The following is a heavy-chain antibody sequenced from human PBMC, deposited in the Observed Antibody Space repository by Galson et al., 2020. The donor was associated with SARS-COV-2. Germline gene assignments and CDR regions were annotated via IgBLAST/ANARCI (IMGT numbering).Heavy chain of an antibody. J-gene: IGHJ3*02. V-gene: IGHV3-23*01. CDR3: AKDWGPMIVVVSTKEGDAFDN. Sequence: GESLKISCAASGFTFSSYAMSWVRQAPGKGLEWVSAISGSGGSTYYADSVKGRFTISRDNSKNTLYLQMNSLRAEDTAVYYCAKDWGPMIVVVSTKEGDAFDNWGQGTMVTVSS. D-gene: IGHD3-22*01. CDR2: ISGSGGST. CDR1: GFTFSSYA.